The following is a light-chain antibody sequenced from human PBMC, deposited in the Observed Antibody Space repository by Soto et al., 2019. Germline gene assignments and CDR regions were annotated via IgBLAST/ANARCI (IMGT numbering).Light chain of an antibody. CDR2: DSS. Sequence: DIVLTQFPATLSLSPGDGATLSCRASQRVSSYLAWYQQRRGQAPRLLIYDSSNRAAGIPARFSGSGSGTDFSLIISSLEAEDFAVYYCQQRSVSPLTFGGGTRVEIK. CDR1: QRVSSY. CDR3: QQRSVSPLT. J-gene: IGKJ4*01. V-gene: IGKV3-11*01.